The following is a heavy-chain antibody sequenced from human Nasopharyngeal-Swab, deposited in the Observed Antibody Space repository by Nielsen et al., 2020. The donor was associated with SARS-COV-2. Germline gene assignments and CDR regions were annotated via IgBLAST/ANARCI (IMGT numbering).Heavy chain of an antibody. CDR2: ISSGSSYT. V-gene: IGHV3-11*06. CDR3: ARYRTYCSGGTCYNPLHY. Sequence: GESLKISCAASGFTFSDYYMTWIRQAPGKGLDWVSYISSGSSYTNYADSVRGRFTISRDNAKNSLYLQMNSLRAEDTAIYYCARYRTYCSGGTCYNPLHYWGQGTLVTVSS. J-gene: IGHJ4*02. D-gene: IGHD2-15*01. CDR1: GFTFSDYY.